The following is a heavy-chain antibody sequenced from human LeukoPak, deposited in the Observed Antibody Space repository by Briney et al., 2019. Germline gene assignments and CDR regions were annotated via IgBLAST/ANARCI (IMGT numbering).Heavy chain of an antibody. D-gene: IGHD3-22*01. CDR2: IYYSGST. CDR3: ARGLYDSSGYYYPPYFDY. CDR1: GGSISGGGYY. Sequence: TSQTLSLTCTVSGGSISGGGYYWSWIRQHPGKGLEWIGYIYYSGSTYYNPSLKSRVTISVDTSKNQFSLKLSSVTAADTAVYYCARGLYDSSGYYYPPYFDYWGQGTLVTVSS. V-gene: IGHV4-31*03. J-gene: IGHJ4*02.